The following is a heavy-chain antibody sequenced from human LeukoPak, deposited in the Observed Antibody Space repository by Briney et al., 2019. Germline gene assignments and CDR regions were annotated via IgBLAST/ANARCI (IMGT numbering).Heavy chain of an antibody. J-gene: IGHJ4*02. Sequence: QPGRSLRLSCAASGFTFSSYGMHWVRQAPGKGLEWVAVISYDGSNKYYADSVKGRFTISRDNSKNTLYLQMNSLRAEDTAVYYCAKDEIAVAQNFDYWGQGTLVTVSS. V-gene: IGHV3-30*18. CDR2: ISYDGSNK. CDR3: AKDEIAVAQNFDY. CDR1: GFTFSSYG. D-gene: IGHD6-19*01.